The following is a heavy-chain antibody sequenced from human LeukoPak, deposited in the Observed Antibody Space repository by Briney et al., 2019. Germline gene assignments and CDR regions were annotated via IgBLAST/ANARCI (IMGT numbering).Heavy chain of an antibody. V-gene: IGHV5-10-1*01. CDR1: GYSFTSYW. CDR3: SIVVVTAARYYFDY. D-gene: IGHD2-2*01. Sequence: GESLKIPCQGSGYSFTSYWINWVRQMPGKGLEWMGRIDPSDSYTNYSPSFQGHVTISADKSIGTAYLQWSSLKASDTAMYYCSIVVVTAARYYFDYWGQGTLVTVSS. J-gene: IGHJ4*02. CDR2: IDPSDSYT.